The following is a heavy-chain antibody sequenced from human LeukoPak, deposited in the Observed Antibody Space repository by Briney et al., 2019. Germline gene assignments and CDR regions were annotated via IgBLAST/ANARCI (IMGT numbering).Heavy chain of an antibody. CDR3: ARGYSGTGGAFDI. CDR1: GFTFSSYS. CDR2: ISSSSSYI. Sequence: GGSLRLSCAASGFTFSSYSMNWVRQAPGKGLEWVSSISSSSSYIYYADSVKGRFTISRDNAKNSLYLQMNSLRAEDTAVYYCARGYSGTGGAFDIWGQGTMVTVSS. D-gene: IGHD5-12*01. V-gene: IGHV3-21*01. J-gene: IGHJ3*02.